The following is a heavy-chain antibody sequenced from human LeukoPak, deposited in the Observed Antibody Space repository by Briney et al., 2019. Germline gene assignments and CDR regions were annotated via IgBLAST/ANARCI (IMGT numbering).Heavy chain of an antibody. CDR3: ARVTVLGYCSSTSCYSPWFDP. D-gene: IGHD2-2*02. Sequence: GASVKVSCKASGYTFTGYYMHWVRQAPGQGLEWMGWINPNSGGTSYAQKFQGRVTMTRDTSISTAYMELSRLRSDDTAVYYCARVTVLGYCSSTSCYSPWFDPWGQGTLVTVSS. CDR1: GYTFTGYY. J-gene: IGHJ5*02. CDR2: INPNSGGT. V-gene: IGHV1-2*02.